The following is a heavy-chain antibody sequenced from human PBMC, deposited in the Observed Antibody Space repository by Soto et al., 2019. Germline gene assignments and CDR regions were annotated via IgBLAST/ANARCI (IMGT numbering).Heavy chain of an antibody. V-gene: IGHV4-59*08. Sequence: SETLSLTCTVSGGSISSYYWSWIRQPPGKGLGWIGYIYYSGSTNYNPSLKSRVTISVDTSKNQFSLKLGSVTAADTAGYYWARLVYYYYYMDVWGKGTTVTVSS. CDR2: IYYSGST. CDR1: GGSISSYY. J-gene: IGHJ6*03. CDR3: ARLVYYYYYMDV.